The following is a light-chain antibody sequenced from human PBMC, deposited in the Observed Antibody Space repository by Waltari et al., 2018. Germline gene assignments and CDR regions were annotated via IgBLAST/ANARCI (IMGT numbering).Light chain of an antibody. Sequence: DIVLTQSPGTLSLSPGERATLSCRASQSVSSIPFTWYQQRHGQAPRLLIYGTSSRATDIPDRFSGSGSGTDFTLTISRLEPEDFAVYFCQHYDGSAVTFGGGTKVEIK. CDR1: QSVSSIP. V-gene: IGKV3-20*01. J-gene: IGKJ4*01. CDR2: GTS. CDR3: QHYDGSAVT.